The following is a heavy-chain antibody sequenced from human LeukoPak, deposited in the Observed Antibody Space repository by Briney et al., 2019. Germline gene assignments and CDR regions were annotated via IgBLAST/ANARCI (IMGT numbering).Heavy chain of an antibody. J-gene: IGHJ4*02. CDR2: IHGTGST. V-gene: IGHV4-4*07. CDR1: SDSISTYY. CDR3: ARAVSTLYYFDY. Sequence: PSETLSLTCTVSSDSISTYYWSWIRQPAGKGLEWIGRIHGTGSTNYNPSLKGRVTMSVDASKKEFSLELTSVTAADTAVYYCARAVSTLYYFDYWGQGTLVTVSS. D-gene: IGHD3-3*02.